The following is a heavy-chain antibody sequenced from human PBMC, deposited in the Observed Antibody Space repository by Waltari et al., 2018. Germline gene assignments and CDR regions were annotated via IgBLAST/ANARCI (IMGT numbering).Heavy chain of an antibody. Sequence: QVLLVQSGAEMKKPGASVKVSCKASGYTFVAYNLHWVRQAPGQGLEWMGWINPNSGGTKFAQKFQGRVTMTRDTSITTAYMELSRLTFDDTAVYYCARVNFDISGYYPDNYFDYWGQGILVTVSS. CDR2: INPNSGGT. V-gene: IGHV1-2*02. CDR1: GYTFVAYN. CDR3: ARVNFDISGYYPDNYFDY. D-gene: IGHD3-22*01. J-gene: IGHJ4*02.